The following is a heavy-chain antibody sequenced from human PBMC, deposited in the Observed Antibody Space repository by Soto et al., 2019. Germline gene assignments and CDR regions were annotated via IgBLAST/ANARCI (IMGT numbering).Heavy chain of an antibody. CDR1: GYTFTSYG. D-gene: IGHD2-15*01. Sequence: QVQLVQSGAEVKKPGASVKVSCKASGYTFTSYGISWVRQAPGQGLEWMGWISAYNGNTNYAQKLQGRVTMTTDTSTGTAYRELRSLRADDTAVYYCASSLSGCSGGSCYSAWFDPWGQGTLVTVSS. V-gene: IGHV1-18*01. CDR2: ISAYNGNT. J-gene: IGHJ5*02. CDR3: ASSLSGCSGGSCYSAWFDP.